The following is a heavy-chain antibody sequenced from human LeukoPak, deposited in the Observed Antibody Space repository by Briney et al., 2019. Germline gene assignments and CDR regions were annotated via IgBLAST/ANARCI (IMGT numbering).Heavy chain of an antibody. CDR3: AKDGTTTITFDY. V-gene: IGHV3-23*01. CDR1: GFTFSSYS. CDR2: ISGSGGST. Sequence: GGSLRLSCAASGFTFSSYSMSWVRQAPGKGLEYVSVISGSGGSTHYRDSVKGRFTISRDNSKNTLYLQMNSLRVEDTAVYYCAKDGTTTITFDYWGQGTLVTVSS. D-gene: IGHD1-1*01. J-gene: IGHJ4*02.